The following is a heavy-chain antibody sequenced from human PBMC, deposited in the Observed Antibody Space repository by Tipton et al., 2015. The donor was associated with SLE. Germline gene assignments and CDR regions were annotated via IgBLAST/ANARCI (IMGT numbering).Heavy chain of an antibody. D-gene: IGHD3-16*01. CDR3: AGGTGAYFDH. CDR1: GFTYSGYA. Sequence: SLRLSCAASGFTYSGYAKHWVRQAPGKGLAWVAFIRADGSNKDYADSVKGRFTISRDNSKNTLYLQMNRLRVEDTAVYYCAGGTGAYFDHWGQGTLVTVSS. CDR2: IRADGSNK. V-gene: IGHV3-30*02. J-gene: IGHJ4*02.